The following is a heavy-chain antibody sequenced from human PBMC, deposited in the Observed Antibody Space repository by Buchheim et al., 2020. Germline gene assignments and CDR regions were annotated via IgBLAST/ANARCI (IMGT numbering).Heavy chain of an antibody. V-gene: IGHV4-34*01. CDR1: GGSFSGYY. CDR2: INHSGST. CDR3: ARQTAARDNWFDP. D-gene: IGHD2-2*01. Sequence: QVQLQQWGAGLLKPSETLSLTCAVYGGSFSGYYWSWIRQPPGKGLEWIGEINHSGSTNYNPSLKSRVTISVDTSKNQFSLRLSSVTAADTAVYYCARQTAARDNWFDPWGQGTL. J-gene: IGHJ5*02.